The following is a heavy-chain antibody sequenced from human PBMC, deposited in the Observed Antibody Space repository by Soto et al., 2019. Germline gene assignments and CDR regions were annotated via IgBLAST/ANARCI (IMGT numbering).Heavy chain of an antibody. D-gene: IGHD6-19*01. CDR3: ATTRGTAVGGSFDR. Sequence: TLSLTCTVSGDSIRGRSYYWGWIRQPPGRGLEWVGTLFSGSTYSRPSLKSRVSISLDTAKNQVSLNLSSVAAADTAIYYCATTRGTAVGGSFDRWGQGTMVTVSS. J-gene: IGHJ5*02. CDR1: GDSIRGRSYY. V-gene: IGHV4-39*01. CDR2: LFSGST.